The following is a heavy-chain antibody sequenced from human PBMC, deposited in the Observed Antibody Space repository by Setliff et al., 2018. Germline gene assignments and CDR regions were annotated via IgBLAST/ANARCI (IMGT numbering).Heavy chain of an antibody. V-gene: IGHV4-38-2*01. CDR1: GVSISDGHF. Sequence: SETLSLTCAVSGVSISDGHFWGWIRQPPGKGLEWIGSIDRTGNRYYNSPLRSRVTLSIDMSRNEISLELRPMTAADTAMYYCARRDEYLQFREFFDFWGQGILVTVSS. D-gene: IGHD3-10*01. CDR3: ARRDEYLQFREFFDF. J-gene: IGHJ4*02. CDR2: IDRTGNR.